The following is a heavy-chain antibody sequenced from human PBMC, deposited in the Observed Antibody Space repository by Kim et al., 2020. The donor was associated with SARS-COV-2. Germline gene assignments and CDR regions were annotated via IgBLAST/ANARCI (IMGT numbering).Heavy chain of an antibody. CDR2: INHSGST. D-gene: IGHD5-18*01. V-gene: IGHV4-34*01. CDR3: ARALGYTYGHFGADY. J-gene: IGHJ4*02. CDR1: GGSFSGYY. Sequence: SETLSLTCAVYGGSFSGYYWSWIRQPPGKGLEWIGEINHSGSTNYNPSLKSRVTISVDRSKNQFSLKLSSVTAADTSVYYCARALGYTYGHFGADYWGQG.